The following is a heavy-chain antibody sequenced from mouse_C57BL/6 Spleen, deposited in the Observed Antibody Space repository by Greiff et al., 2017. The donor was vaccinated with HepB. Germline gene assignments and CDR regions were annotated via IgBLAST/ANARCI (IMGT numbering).Heavy chain of an antibody. J-gene: IGHJ2*01. CDR2: INPSSGYT. CDR1: GYTFTSYT. Sequence: QVQLQQSGAELARPGASVKMSCKASGYTFTSYTMHWVKQRPGQGLEWIGYINPSSGYTKYNQKFKDKATLTADKSSSTAYMQLSSLTSEDSAVYDCARITTVVAYYFDYWGQGTTLTVSS. D-gene: IGHD1-1*01. CDR3: ARITTVVAYYFDY. V-gene: IGHV1-4*01.